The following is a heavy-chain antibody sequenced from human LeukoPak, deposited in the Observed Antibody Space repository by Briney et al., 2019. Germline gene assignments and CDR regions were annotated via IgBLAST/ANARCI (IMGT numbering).Heavy chain of an antibody. Sequence: GASVKVSCKASGYTFTGYYMHWVRQAHGQGLEWMGWINPNSGGTNYAQKFQGRVTMTRDTSISTAYMELSRLRSDDTAVYYCARVACVSGGSCYEFDPWGQGTLVTVSS. CDR1: GYTFTGYY. J-gene: IGHJ5*02. CDR3: ARVACVSGGSCYEFDP. CDR2: INPNSGGT. V-gene: IGHV1-2*02. D-gene: IGHD2-15*01.